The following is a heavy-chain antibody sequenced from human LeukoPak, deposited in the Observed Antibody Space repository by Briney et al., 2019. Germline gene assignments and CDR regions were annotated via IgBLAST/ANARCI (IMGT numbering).Heavy chain of an antibody. CDR1: GFTFSSYW. CDR3: VRGNDYGGPHY. V-gene: IGHV3-7*01. CDR2: IKQDGSEK. Sequence: GGSLRLSCAASGFTFSSYWMSWVHQAPGKGLEWVANIKQDGSEKYYVDSVKGRFTISRDNAKNSLYLQMNSLRAEDTAVYYCVRGNDYGGPHYWGQGTLVTVSS. D-gene: IGHD4-23*01. J-gene: IGHJ4*02.